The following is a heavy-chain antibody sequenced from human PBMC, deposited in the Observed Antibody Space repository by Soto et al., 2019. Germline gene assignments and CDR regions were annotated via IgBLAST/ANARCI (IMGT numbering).Heavy chain of an antibody. Sequence: PGGSLRLSCAASGFTFSSYWMSWVRQAPGKGLEWVANIKQDGSEKYYVDSVKGRFTISRDNAKNSLYLQMNSLRAEDTAVYYCARVGYDFWSGDYTNYYMDVWGKGTTVTVSS. CDR1: GFTFSSYW. CDR3: ARVGYDFWSGDYTNYYMDV. CDR2: IKQDGSEK. V-gene: IGHV3-7*01. D-gene: IGHD3-3*01. J-gene: IGHJ6*03.